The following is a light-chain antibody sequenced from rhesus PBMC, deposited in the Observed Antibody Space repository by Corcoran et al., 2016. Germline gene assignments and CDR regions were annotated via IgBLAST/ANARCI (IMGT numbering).Light chain of an antibody. CDR2: QTS. J-gene: IGKJ3*01. CDR3: QHGYGTPFT. Sequence: DIQMTQSPSSLSASVGDRVTITCRASENVNKFLNWYQQKAGTAPKVLISQTSTFQSGFPSMFSASGSGTDYTLTINSLQPEDVATYYCQHGYGTPFTFGPGTKLDIK. V-gene: IGKV1-74*01. CDR1: ENVNKF.